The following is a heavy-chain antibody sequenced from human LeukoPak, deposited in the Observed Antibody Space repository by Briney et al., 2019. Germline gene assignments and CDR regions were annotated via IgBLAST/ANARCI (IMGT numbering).Heavy chain of an antibody. CDR2: IYYSGST. V-gene: IGHV4-59*01. J-gene: IGHJ3*02. D-gene: IGHD3-22*01. CDR1: GGSISSYY. Sequence: SETLSLTCTVSGGSISSYYWSCIRQPPGKGLEWIGYIYYSGSTNYNPSLKSRVTISVDTSKNQFSLKLSSVTAADTAVYYCARAAYYYDSSGYYPHDALDIWGQGTMVTVSS. CDR3: ARAAYYYDSSGYYPHDALDI.